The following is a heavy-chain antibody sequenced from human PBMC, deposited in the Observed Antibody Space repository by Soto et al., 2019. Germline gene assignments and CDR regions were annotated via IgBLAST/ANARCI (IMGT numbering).Heavy chain of an antibody. CDR2: IKEDGSEK. J-gene: IGHJ6*02. CDR1: GFTFSTYW. D-gene: IGHD3-22*01. V-gene: IGHV3-7*01. CDR3: ARGWGYFDSSGFPYLYAMDV. Sequence: PGGSLRLSCAASGFTFSTYWMSGVRQAPGKGLEWVANIKEDGSEKYYVDSVEGRFTISRDNAKNSLYLQMTSLRAEDTALYYCARGWGYFDSSGFPYLYAMDVWGQGTTVTVSS.